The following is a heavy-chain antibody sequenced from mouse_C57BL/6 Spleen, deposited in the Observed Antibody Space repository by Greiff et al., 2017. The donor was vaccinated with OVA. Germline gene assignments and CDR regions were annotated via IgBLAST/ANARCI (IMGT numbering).Heavy chain of an antibody. CDR1: GYAFSSYW. D-gene: IGHD1-1*01. CDR2: IYPGDGDT. Sequence: QVQLKESGAELVKPGASVKISCKASGYAFSSYWMNWVKQRPGKGLEWIGQIYPGDGDTNYNGKFKGKATLTADKSSSTAYMQLSSLTSEDSAVYFCARRLLQGYFDYWGQGTTLTVSS. J-gene: IGHJ2*01. V-gene: IGHV1-80*01. CDR3: ARRLLQGYFDY.